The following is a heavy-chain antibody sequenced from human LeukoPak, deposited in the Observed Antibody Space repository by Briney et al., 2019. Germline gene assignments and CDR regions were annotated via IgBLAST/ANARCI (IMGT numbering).Heavy chain of an antibody. J-gene: IGHJ3*02. V-gene: IGHV3-30*02. Sequence: GGSLRLSCAASGFTFSSYGMHWVRQAPGKGLEWVAFIRYDGSNKYYADSVKGRFTISRDNSKNTLYLQMNSLRAEDTAVYYCARDTYGSGSYYSLDAFDIWGQGTMVTVSS. D-gene: IGHD3-10*01. CDR1: GFTFSSYG. CDR2: IRYDGSNK. CDR3: ARDTYGSGSYYSLDAFDI.